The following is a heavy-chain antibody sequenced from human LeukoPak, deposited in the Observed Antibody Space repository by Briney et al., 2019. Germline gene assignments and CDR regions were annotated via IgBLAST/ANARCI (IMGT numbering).Heavy chain of an antibody. CDR1: GYSFTAFY. CDR2: IHFRSGET. V-gene: IGHV1-2*02. J-gene: IGHJ4*02. D-gene: IGHD3-10*01. Sequence: ASVKVSCKASGYSFTAFYIHWVRQAPGQGLEWMGWIHFRSGETNYAYKFRGRVTMTRDTSISTAYMDLGSLGSDDTAVYYCARDGEYGTGSYYTGCFDYWGEGILVSVSS. CDR3: ARDGEYGTGSYYTGCFDY.